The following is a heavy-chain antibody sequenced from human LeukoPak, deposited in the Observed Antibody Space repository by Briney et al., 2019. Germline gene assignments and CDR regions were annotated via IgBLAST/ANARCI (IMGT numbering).Heavy chain of an antibody. J-gene: IGHJ3*01. D-gene: IGHD2-21*01. CDR2: INQDGTET. CDR1: GFVFNTYW. Sequence: GGSLRLSCVASGFVFNTYWIYWVRQAPGEGLEWVATINQDGTETRYVDSVKGRFTISRDNAKSSVFLQMNSLRVEDTAVFYCAHAYLWGQGTMVTVSS. V-gene: IGHV3-7*01. CDR3: AHAYL.